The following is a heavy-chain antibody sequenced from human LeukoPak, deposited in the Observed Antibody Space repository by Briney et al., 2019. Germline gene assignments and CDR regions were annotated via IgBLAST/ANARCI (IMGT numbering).Heavy chain of an antibody. V-gene: IGHV1-18*01. Sequence: ASVKVSCKASGYTFSTYGISWVRQAPGQGLEWMGWISAYKGNTYYAQKLQGRVTMTTDTSTSTVYMELRSLISDDTAIYYCARDLYYYGSGSYYDVFDVWGQGTMVTVSS. J-gene: IGHJ3*01. CDR2: ISAYKGNT. D-gene: IGHD3-10*01. CDR3: ARDLYYYGSGSYYDVFDV. CDR1: GYTFSTYG.